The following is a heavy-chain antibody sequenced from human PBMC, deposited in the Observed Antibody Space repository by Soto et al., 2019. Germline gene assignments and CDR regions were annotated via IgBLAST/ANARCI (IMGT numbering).Heavy chain of an antibody. CDR1: NASITSSVYY. CDR3: ARMSGTYYVPDY. CDR2: IYHSGST. J-gene: IGHJ4*02. D-gene: IGHD1-26*01. V-gene: IGHV4-30-4*01. Sequence: QVQLQESGPRLVEASQTLSLTCTVSNASITSSVYYWSSFRQPPGKRLEWIGYIYHSGSTFYSPSLQSRLTMSVDTSNNQFSLTLRSVTAADTAVYHCARMSGTYYVPDYWGQGTLVTVSS.